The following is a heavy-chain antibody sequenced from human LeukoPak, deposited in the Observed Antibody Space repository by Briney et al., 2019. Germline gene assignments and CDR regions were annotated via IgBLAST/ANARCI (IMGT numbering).Heavy chain of an antibody. CDR3: AKGPVLTCSGGSCYSNAFDI. V-gene: IGHV3-33*06. Sequence: GGSLRLSCAASGFTFSSYGMHWVRQAPGKGLQWVAVIWYDGNNKYYADSVKGRFTISRDNSKNTLYLQMNSLRAEDTAVYYCAKGPVLTCSGGSCYSNAFDIWGQGTMVTVSS. CDR2: IWYDGNNK. CDR1: GFTFSSYG. D-gene: IGHD2-15*01. J-gene: IGHJ3*02.